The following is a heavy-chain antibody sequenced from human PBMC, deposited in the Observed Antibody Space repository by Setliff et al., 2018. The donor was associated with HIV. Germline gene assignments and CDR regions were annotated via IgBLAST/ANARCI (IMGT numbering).Heavy chain of an antibody. J-gene: IGHJ6*02. D-gene: IGHD4-4*01. CDR1: GYTFTGYA. V-gene: IGHV1-3*01. CDR2: INAGNGNT. Sequence: GASVKVSCKASGYTFTGYAMHWVRQAPGQRLEWMGWINAGNGNTIYSQKFQGRVTFTRDTSASTAYMELSSLRSEDTALYYCARDSGDDYSDYYYYGMDVWGQGTTVTVSS. CDR3: ARDSGDDYSDYYYYGMDV.